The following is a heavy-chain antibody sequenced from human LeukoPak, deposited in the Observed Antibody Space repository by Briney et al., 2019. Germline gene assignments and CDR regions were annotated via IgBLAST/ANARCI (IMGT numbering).Heavy chain of an antibody. V-gene: IGHV4-59*08. CDR3: AGQGVAAAGTSRFDY. J-gene: IGHJ4*02. D-gene: IGHD6-13*01. CDR1: GGSINNYY. Sequence: SETLSLTCTVSGGSINNYYWSWIRQPPGKGLEWIGYIYYSGSTNYNPSLMSRVTISVDTSKNQFSLKLSSVTAADTAVYYCAGQGVAAAGTSRFDYWGQGTLVTVSS. CDR2: IYYSGST.